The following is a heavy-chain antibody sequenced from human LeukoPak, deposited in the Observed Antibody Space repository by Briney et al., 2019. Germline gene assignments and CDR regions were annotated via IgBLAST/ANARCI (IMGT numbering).Heavy chain of an antibody. CDR1: GFTFSSYS. D-gene: IGHD3-3*01. CDR3: AREAYYDFWSGIAPLYFDY. V-gene: IGHV3-21*01. CDR2: ISSSSSYI. J-gene: IGHJ4*02. Sequence: PGGSLRLSCAASGFTFSSYSMNWVRQAPGKGLEWVSSISSSSSYIYYADSVKGRFTISRDNAKNSLYLQMNSLRAEDTAVYYCAREAYYDFWSGIAPLYFDYWGQGTLVTVSS.